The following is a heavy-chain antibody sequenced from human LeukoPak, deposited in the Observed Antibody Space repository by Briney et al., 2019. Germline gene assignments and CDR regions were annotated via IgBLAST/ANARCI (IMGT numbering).Heavy chain of an antibody. Sequence: SVKVSCKAFGGTFSSYGISWVRQAPGQGLEWMGRIIPIFGTANYAQKFQGRVTITTDADTTTAYMDLSSLRSEDTAVYYCARDAAECGGDCSGTGHAFDIWGQGTKVTVSS. V-gene: IGHV1-69*05. D-gene: IGHD2-21*02. CDR3: ARDAAECGGDCSGTGHAFDI. CDR2: IIPIFGTA. CDR1: GGTFSSYG. J-gene: IGHJ3*02.